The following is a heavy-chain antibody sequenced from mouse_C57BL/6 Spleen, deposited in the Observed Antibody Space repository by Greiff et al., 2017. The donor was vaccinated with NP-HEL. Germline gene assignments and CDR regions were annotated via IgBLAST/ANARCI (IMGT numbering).Heavy chain of an antibody. V-gene: IGHV2-2*01. CDR2: IWSGGST. CDR3: ASYGSSYGAWFAY. D-gene: IGHD1-1*01. J-gene: IGHJ3*01. CDR1: GFSLTSYG. Sequence: VQLQQSGPGLVQPSQSLSITCTVSGFSLTSYGVHWVRQSPGKGLEWLGVIWSGGSTDYNAAFISRLSISKDNSKGQVFFKMNSLQADDKAIYDCASYGSSYGAWFAYWGQGTLVTVSA.